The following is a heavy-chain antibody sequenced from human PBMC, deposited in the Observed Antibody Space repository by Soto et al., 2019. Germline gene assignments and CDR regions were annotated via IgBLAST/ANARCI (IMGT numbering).Heavy chain of an antibody. V-gene: IGHV3-9*01. CDR2: ISWNSGSI. CDR3: AKIKSPKIYYYYMDV. CDR1: GFTFDDYA. J-gene: IGHJ6*03. Sequence: GGSLRLSCAASGFTFDDYAMHWVRQAPGKGLEWVSGISWNSGSIGYADSVKGRFTISRDNAKNSLYLQMNSLRAEDTALYYCAKIKSPKIYYYYMDVWGKGTTVTVSS.